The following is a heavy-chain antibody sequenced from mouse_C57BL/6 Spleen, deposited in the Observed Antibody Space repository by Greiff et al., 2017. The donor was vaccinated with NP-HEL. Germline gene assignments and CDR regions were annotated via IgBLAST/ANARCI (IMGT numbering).Heavy chain of an antibody. CDR1: GYTFTSYW. CDR3: ARDYSNYEVAY. Sequence: QVQLQQPGAELVKPGASVKLSCKASGYTFTSYWMHWVKQRPVQGLEWIGMIHPNSGSTNYNEKFKSKATLTVDKSSSTAYMQLSSLTSEDSAVYYCARDYSNYEVAYWGQGTLVTVSA. CDR2: IHPNSGST. J-gene: IGHJ3*01. V-gene: IGHV1-64*01. D-gene: IGHD2-5*01.